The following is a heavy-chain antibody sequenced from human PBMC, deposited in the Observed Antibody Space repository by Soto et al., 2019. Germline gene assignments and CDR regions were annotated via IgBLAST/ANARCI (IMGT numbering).Heavy chain of an antibody. J-gene: IGHJ5*02. CDR1: GGSISHYY. V-gene: IGHV4-59*01. CDR2: AYYSGST. Sequence: PSETLSLTCTVSGGSISHYYWSWIRQSPGKGPEWIGYAYYSGSTDYNPSLKSRVTMSVDTSKNQVSLKLNSVTTADTAVYYCARDRSTYGGGGTGEVKENWFDPWGPGTQVTVS. D-gene: IGHD2-8*01. CDR3: ARDRSTYGGGGTGEVKENWFDP.